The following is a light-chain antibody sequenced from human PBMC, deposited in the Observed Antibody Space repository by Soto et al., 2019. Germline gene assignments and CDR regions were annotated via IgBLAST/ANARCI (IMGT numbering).Light chain of an antibody. CDR2: DAS. CDR3: HQYKSYSPYT. V-gene: IGKV1-5*01. CDR1: QTISSS. J-gene: IGKJ2*01. Sequence: EIQMTQSPPTLSASIGERVIITYRASQTISSSLAWYQQKPGQAPKLLIYDASSLESGVPSRFSGSGSGTEFTLTISSLQPDDFATYYCHQYKSYSPYTFGQGTKLEIK.